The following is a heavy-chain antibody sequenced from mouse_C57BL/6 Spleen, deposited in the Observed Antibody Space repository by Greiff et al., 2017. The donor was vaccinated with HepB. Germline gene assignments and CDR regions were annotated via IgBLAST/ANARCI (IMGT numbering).Heavy chain of an antibody. CDR3: ARENYGSSYGFDY. V-gene: IGHV5-16*01. J-gene: IGHJ2*01. CDR2: INYDGSST. Sequence: EVKLMESEGGLVQPGSSMKLSCTASGFTFSDYYMAWVRQVPEKGLEWVANINYDGSSTYYLDSLKSRFIISRDNAKNILYLQMSSLKSEDTATYYCARENYGSSYGFDYWGQGTTLTVSS. CDR1: GFTFSDYY. D-gene: IGHD1-1*01.